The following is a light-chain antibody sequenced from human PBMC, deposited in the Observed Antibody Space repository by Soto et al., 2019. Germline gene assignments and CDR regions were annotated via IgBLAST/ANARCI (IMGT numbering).Light chain of an antibody. V-gene: IGLV1-51*01. J-gene: IGLJ2*01. CDR2: DND. Sequence: QSVLTQPPSVSAAPEQKVTISCSGSSSNIGYSHVSWYQQLPGTAPRLLIYDNDKRPSGIPGRFSGSKSGTSATLGITGLQTGDEADYYCGTWDASLSGVVFGGGTKVTVL. CDR3: GTWDASLSGVV. CDR1: SSNIGYSH.